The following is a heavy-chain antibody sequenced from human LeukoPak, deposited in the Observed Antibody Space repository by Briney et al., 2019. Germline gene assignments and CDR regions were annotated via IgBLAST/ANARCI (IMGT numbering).Heavy chain of an antibody. V-gene: IGHV3-23*01. D-gene: IGHD4-17*01. J-gene: IGHJ4*02. CDR3: AGDYGGYEGYFDY. CDR2: ISGSGGST. Sequence: GGSLRLSCAASGFTFSSYAMGWVRQAPGKGLEWVSAISGSGGSTYYADSVKGRFTISRDNSKNTLYLQMYSLRAEDTAVYYCAGDYGGYEGYFDYWGQGTLVTVSS. CDR1: GFTFSSYA.